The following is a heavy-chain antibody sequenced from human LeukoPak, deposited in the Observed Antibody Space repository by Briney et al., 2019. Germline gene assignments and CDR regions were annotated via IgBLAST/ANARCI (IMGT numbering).Heavy chain of an antibody. J-gene: IGHJ4*02. V-gene: IGHV4-38-2*02. CDR3: ARVLKGGYYGSGSYYEYFDY. Sequence: SETLSLTCSVSGYSISSGYYWGWIRQPPGKGLEWIGNIYHDGNTYYNPSLKSRVTISVDTSKNQFSLKLSSVTAADTAVYYCARVLKGGYYGSGSYYEYFDYWGQGTLVTVSS. D-gene: IGHD3-10*01. CDR2: IYHDGNT. CDR1: GYSISSGYY.